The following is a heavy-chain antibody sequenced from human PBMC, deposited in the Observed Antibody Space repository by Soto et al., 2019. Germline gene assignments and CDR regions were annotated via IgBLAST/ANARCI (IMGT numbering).Heavy chain of an antibody. CDR1: GFTFSSYS. Sequence: EVQLVESGGGLVKPGGSLRLSCAASGFTFSSYSMNWVRQAPGKGLEWVSSISSSSSYIYYADSVKGRFTISRDNAKNSLYLQMNSLRPEDTAVYYCASGRHSPKVYWGQGTLVTVSS. V-gene: IGHV3-21*01. CDR2: ISSSSSYI. D-gene: IGHD6-13*01. CDR3: ASGRHSPKVY. J-gene: IGHJ4*02.